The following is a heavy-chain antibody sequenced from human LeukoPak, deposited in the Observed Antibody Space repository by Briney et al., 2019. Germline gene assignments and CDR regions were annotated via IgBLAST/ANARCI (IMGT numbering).Heavy chain of an antibody. CDR3: ARDLRGATAWWY. J-gene: IGHJ4*02. CDR1: GFTFSSYA. CDR2: ISYDGSNK. Sequence: GGSLRLSCAASGFTFSSYAMPWVRQAPGKGLEWVAVISYDGSNKYYADSVKGRFTISRDNSKNTLYLPMNSRRAEDTAVYYWARDLRGATAWWYWGQGTLVTVSS. V-gene: IGHV3-30-3*01. D-gene: IGHD1-26*01.